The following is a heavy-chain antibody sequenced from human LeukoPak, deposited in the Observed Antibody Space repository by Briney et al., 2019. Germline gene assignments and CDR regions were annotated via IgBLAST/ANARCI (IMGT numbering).Heavy chain of an antibody. CDR2: IIPIFGTA. CDR1: GGTFSSYA. D-gene: IGHD1-1*01. V-gene: IGHV1-69*05. J-gene: IGHJ4*02. Sequence: SVKVSCKASGGTFSSYAISWVRQAPGQGLEWMGGIIPIFGTANYAQKFQGRVTITTDESTSTAYMELSGLRSEDTAVYYCATRSRLFDYWGQGTLVTVSS. CDR3: ATRSRLFDY.